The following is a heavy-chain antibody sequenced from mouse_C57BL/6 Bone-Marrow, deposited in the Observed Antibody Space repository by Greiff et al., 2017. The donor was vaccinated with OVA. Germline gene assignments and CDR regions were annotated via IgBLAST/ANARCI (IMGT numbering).Heavy chain of an antibody. Sequence: EVQRVESGGGLVKPGGSLKLSCAASGFTFSSYTMSWVRQTPEKRLEWVATISGGGGNTYYPDSVKGRFTISRDNAKNTLYLQMSSLRSEDTALYYCARQGYYGTGFAYWGQGTLVTVSA. J-gene: IGHJ3*01. D-gene: IGHD1-1*01. CDR2: ISGGGGNT. V-gene: IGHV5-9*01. CDR1: GFTFSSYT. CDR3: ARQGYYGTGFAY.